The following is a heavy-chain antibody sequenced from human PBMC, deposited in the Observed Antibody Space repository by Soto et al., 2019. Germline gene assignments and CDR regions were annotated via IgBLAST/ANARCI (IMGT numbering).Heavy chain of an antibody. D-gene: IGHD6-13*01. V-gene: IGHV3-21*01. CDR3: ARVGSSLPGPVVGMDV. Sequence: GGSLRLSCAASGFTFSSYSMNWVRQAPGKGLEWVSSISSSSSYIYYADSVKGRFTISRDNAKNSLYLQMNSLRAEDTAVYYCARVGSSLPGPVVGMDVWGQGTTVTVSS. J-gene: IGHJ6*02. CDR1: GFTFSSYS. CDR2: ISSSSSYI.